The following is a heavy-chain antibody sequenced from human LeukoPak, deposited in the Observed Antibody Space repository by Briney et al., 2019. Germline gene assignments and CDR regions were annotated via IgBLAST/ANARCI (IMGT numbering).Heavy chain of an antibody. CDR1: GFTFDDYA. CDR2: ISWNSGSI. J-gene: IGHJ3*02. V-gene: IGHV3-9*03. D-gene: IGHD3-22*01. CDR3: AKAGSSGYYFDAFDI. Sequence: PGRSLRLSCAASGFTFDDYAMHWVRQAPGKGLEWVSGISWNSGSIGYADSVKGRFTISRDNAKNSLYLQMNSLRAEYMALYYCAKAGSSGYYFDAFDIWGQGTMVTVSS.